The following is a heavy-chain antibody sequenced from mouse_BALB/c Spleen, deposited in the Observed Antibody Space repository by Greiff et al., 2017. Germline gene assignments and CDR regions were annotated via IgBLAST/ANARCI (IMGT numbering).Heavy chain of an antibody. Sequence: VQLQQSGPGLVKPSQSLSLTCSVTGYSITSGYYWNWIRQFPGNQLEWMGYISYDGSNNYNPSLKNRISISRDTSKNQFFLKLNSVTTEDTATYYCAYYYGSSPWFAYWGQGTLVTVSA. V-gene: IGHV3-6*02. J-gene: IGHJ3*01. CDR3: AYYYGSSPWFAY. CDR2: ISYDGSN. CDR1: GYSITSGYY. D-gene: IGHD1-1*01.